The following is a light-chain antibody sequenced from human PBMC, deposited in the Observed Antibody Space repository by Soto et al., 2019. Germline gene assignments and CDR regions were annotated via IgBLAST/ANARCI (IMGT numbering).Light chain of an antibody. Sequence: EIVLTQSPATLSLSPGERATLSCRASQSVSNNLAWFQQKPGQAPRRLIYDASNRPNGIPARFSGSGSGTDFTLTISSLEPEDFAVYYCQQRSSWPLLTFGGGTKVEIK. J-gene: IGKJ4*01. CDR1: QSVSNN. CDR3: QQRSSWPLLT. V-gene: IGKV3-11*01. CDR2: DAS.